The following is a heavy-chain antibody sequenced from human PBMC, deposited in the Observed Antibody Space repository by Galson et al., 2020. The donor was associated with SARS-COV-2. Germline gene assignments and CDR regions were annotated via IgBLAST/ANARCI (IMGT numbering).Heavy chain of an antibody. Sequence: GGSLRLSCAASGFSFSRYAMHWVRQAPGKGLEWVAVISNDGSNKYYADSVKGRFTISRDNSKNTLYLQMNSLRAEDTVVYYCARDLEEWELLFHFDYWGQGTLLTVSS. CDR3: ARDLEEWELLFHFDY. D-gene: IGHD1-26*01. CDR1: GFSFSRYA. J-gene: IGHJ4*02. V-gene: IGHV3-30*01. CDR2: ISNDGSNK.